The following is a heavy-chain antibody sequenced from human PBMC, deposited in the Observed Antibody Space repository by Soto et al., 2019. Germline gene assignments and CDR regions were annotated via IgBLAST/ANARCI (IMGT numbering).Heavy chain of an antibody. CDR2: ISGSGDRT. CDR1: GFSFNIYA. J-gene: IGHJ4*02. D-gene: IGHD3-16*02. CDR3: AKASTYEYVWGSFRYYFDH. V-gene: IGHV3-23*01. Sequence: ESGGGLVQPGGSLRLSCAASGFSFNIYAMSWVRQAPGKGLEWVSGISGSGDRTHYVDSVKGRFTISRDNVKNTLYLQMNSLRAEDTAVYYCAKASTYEYVWGSFRYYFDHWGQGALVTVSS.